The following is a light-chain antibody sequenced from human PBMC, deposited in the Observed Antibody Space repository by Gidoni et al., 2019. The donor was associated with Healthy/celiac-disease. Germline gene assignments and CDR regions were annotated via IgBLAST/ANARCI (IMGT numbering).Light chain of an antibody. CDR1: QSISSY. J-gene: IGKJ4*01. Sequence: DIQRTQYPSSLSASVGDSVTITCRASQSISSYLNWYQQKPGKAPKLLIYAASSLQSGVQSRFSGSGSGTDFTLTISSLQPEDFATYYCQQSYSTPLTFGGGTKVEIK. CDR2: AAS. V-gene: IGKV1-39*01. CDR3: QQSYSTPLT.